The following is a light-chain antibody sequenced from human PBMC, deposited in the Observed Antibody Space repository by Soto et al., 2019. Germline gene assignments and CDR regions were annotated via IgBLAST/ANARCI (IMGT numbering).Light chain of an antibody. CDR2: DVS. Sequence: QSALTQPASVSGSPGQSITISCTGTSSDVGGYNYVSWYQRHPGKAPKLMIYDVSNRPSGVSNRFSGSKSGNTASLTISGLQAEDEADYYCSSYTSSSTHYVFGNGTKVTV. V-gene: IGLV2-14*01. J-gene: IGLJ1*01. CDR3: SSYTSSSTHYV. CDR1: SSDVGGYNY.